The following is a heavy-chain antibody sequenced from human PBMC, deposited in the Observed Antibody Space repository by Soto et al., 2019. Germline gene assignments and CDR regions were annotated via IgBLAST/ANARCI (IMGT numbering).Heavy chain of an antibody. CDR2: IFSDAER. V-gene: IGHV2-26*03. CDR3: VRMNADTYSHYYAMDV. J-gene: IGHJ6*02. CDR1: GFSLSNGRMG. D-gene: IGHD1-1*01. Sequence: SGPTLVNPTETLTLTCTISGFSLSNGRMGVSWIRQSPGKALEWLAHIFSDAERSYSSSMQSRLTISTDTSGTQVVLSMTNMEPVDTGTYFCVRMNADTYSHYYAMDVCGPGSTVTVSS.